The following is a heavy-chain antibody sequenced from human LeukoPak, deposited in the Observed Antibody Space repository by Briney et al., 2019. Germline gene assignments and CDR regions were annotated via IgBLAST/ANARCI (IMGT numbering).Heavy chain of an antibody. CDR1: GYTLTELS. Sequence: ASVKVSCKVSGYTLTELSMHWVRQAPGKGLEWMGSFAPEDGETVYAQKFQGRVTMTEDTSTDTAYMDLTSLRSEDTAVYYCATGGPAGKRLVTFDYWGQGTLVTVSS. CDR2: FAPEDGET. CDR3: ATGGPAGKRLVTFDY. V-gene: IGHV1-24*01. J-gene: IGHJ4*02. D-gene: IGHD6-25*01.